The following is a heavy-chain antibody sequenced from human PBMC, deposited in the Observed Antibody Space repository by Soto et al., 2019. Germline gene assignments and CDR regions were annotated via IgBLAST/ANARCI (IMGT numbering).Heavy chain of an antibody. CDR1: GGSISSGGYY. V-gene: IGHV4-31*03. Sequence: QVQLQESGPGLVKPSQTLSLTCTVSGGSISSGGYYWTWIRQHPGKGLEWIGYIYYGGNTYYNPSLKCRVTISEDTSKNQFSRKLSSVTAADTTVYYCALSSYPLYYAMDVWGQGTTVTVSS. J-gene: IGHJ6*02. CDR3: ALSSYPLYYAMDV. D-gene: IGHD1-26*01. CDR2: IYYGGNT.